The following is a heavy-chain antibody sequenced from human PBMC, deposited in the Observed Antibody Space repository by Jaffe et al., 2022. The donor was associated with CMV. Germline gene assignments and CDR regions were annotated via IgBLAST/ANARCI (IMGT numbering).Heavy chain of an antibody. J-gene: IGHJ6*03. CDR2: IYSGGNT. V-gene: IGHV3-66*01. D-gene: IGHD6-19*01. CDR1: GFTVSSNY. Sequence: EVQLVESGGGLVQPGGSLRLSCAASGFTVSSNYMSWVRQAPGKGLEWVSVIYSGGNTYYADSVRGRFTISRDTSKNTLYLQMNILRAEDTAVYYCARDGGFYSSGYYNYYMDVWGTGTTVTVSS. CDR3: ARDGGFYSSGYYNYYMDV.